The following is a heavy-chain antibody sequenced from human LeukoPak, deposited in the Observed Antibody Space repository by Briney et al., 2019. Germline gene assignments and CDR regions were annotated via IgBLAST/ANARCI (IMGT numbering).Heavy chain of an antibody. Sequence: GESLKISCKGSGYSFTNYCISWVRQMPAKGLEWMGRIDPSDSYTNYSPSFEGHVTISADNSITTASLQWSSLKASDTAIYYCARHQYSYGSSLDYWGQGTLVTVSS. V-gene: IGHV5-10-1*01. CDR1: GYSFTNYC. J-gene: IGHJ4*02. CDR3: ARHQYSYGSSLDY. D-gene: IGHD3-10*01. CDR2: IDPSDSYT.